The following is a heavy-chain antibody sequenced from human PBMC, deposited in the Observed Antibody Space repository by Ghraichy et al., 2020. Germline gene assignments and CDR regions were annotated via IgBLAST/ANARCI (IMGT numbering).Heavy chain of an antibody. CDR2: IYVSGST. CDR1: GDSINRDSYY. J-gene: IGHJ6*03. V-gene: IGHV4-61*02. Sequence: SETLSLTCTVSGDSINRDSYYWNWVRQPAGERPEWIGRIYVSGSTDSNPSLSRLIIMSLDTSENQFSLELTSVTAADTAIYFCARGWGTMDYYMDVWGRGTTVTVSS. CDR3: ARGWGTMDYYMDV. D-gene: IGHD4/OR15-4a*01.